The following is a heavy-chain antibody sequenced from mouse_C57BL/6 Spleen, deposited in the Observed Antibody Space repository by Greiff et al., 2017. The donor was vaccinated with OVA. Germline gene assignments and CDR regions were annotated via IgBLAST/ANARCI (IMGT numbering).Heavy chain of an antibody. CDR1: GYTFTSYW. Sequence: VQLQQPGAELVMPGASVKLSCKASGYTFTSYWMHWVKQRPGQGLEWIGEIDPSDSDTNYNQKFKGKSTLTVDKSSSTAYMQLSSLTSEDSAVYYCARSGGYDGAYWGQGTLVTVSA. D-gene: IGHD2-2*01. CDR2: IDPSDSDT. CDR3: ARSGGYDGAY. J-gene: IGHJ3*01. V-gene: IGHV1-69*01.